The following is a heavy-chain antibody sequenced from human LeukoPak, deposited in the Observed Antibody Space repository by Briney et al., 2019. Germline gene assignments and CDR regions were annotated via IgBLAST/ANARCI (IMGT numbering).Heavy chain of an antibody. CDR2: INRDGINT. J-gene: IGHJ5*02. V-gene: IGHV3-74*01. Sequence: GGSLRLSCAASGFTFSNYWMHWVRQAPGKGLVWVSRINRDGINTSYADSVKGRFSISRDNAKNTLNLQMNSLRAEDTAVYYCARDLGQYYDTSDNWFDPWGQGTLVTVSS. CDR3: ARDLGQYYDTSDNWFDP. CDR1: GFTFSNYW. D-gene: IGHD3-22*01.